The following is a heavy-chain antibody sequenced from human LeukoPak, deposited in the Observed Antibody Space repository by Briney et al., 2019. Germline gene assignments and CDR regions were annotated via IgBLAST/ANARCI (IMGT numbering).Heavy chain of an antibody. CDR3: AREGDDIVVVPTAMMRHYNWFDP. V-gene: IGHV4-4*07. CDR1: GDSISSYY. J-gene: IGHJ5*02. D-gene: IGHD2-2*01. CDR2: IYTSGST. Sequence: PSETLSLTCTVSGDSISSYYWSWIRQPAGKGLEWIGHIYTSGSTNYNPSLKSRVTMSVDTSKNQFSLKLSSVTAADTAVYYCAREGDDIVVVPTAMMRHYNWFDPWGQGTLVTVSS.